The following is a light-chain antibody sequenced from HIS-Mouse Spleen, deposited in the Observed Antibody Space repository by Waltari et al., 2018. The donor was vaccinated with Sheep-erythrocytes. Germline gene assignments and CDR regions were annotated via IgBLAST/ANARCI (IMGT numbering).Light chain of an antibody. J-gene: IGLJ3*02. CDR3: CSYAGSSTPV. CDR1: TSDVGIYNL. V-gene: IGLV2-23*01. Sequence: QPALTQPPSVPGSPVQSTTISSTGTTSDVGIYNLVSWYQQHPGKAPKLMIYEGSKRPSGVSNRFSGSKSGNTASLTISGLQAEDEADYYCCSYAGSSTPVFGGGTKLTVL. CDR2: EGS.